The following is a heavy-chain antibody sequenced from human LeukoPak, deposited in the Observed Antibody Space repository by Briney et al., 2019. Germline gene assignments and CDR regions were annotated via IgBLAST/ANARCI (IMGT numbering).Heavy chain of an antibody. V-gene: IGHV3-48*01. CDR3: AREDYSDRSDYPSRGFDY. D-gene: IGHD3-22*01. Sequence: GGSLRLSCAVSGVTFSSYSMNWVRQPPGKGLEWGSYISHGSRRIYHAASVKGRSPISRENARNSLFLQMNSLRVEDTAMYYCAREDYSDRSDYPSRGFDYWGQGTLATVSS. CDR1: GVTFSSYS. J-gene: IGHJ4*02. CDR2: ISHGSRRI.